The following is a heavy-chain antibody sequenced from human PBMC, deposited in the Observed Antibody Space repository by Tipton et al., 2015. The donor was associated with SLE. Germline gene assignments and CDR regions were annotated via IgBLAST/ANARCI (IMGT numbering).Heavy chain of an antibody. CDR1: GFNFGDYE. V-gene: IGHV3-49*04. Sequence: SLRLSCTTSGFNFGDYEMSWVRQAPGKGLEWVGFIRSEAYGGTTEYAASVKGRFTISRDDSKSIAYLQLSSLNTEDTAVYYCTRDWYGSGNGPTSHGFDFWGQGTLVAVSS. CDR3: TRDWYGSGNGPTSHGFDF. CDR2: IRSEAYGGTT. J-gene: IGHJ3*01. D-gene: IGHD6-19*01.